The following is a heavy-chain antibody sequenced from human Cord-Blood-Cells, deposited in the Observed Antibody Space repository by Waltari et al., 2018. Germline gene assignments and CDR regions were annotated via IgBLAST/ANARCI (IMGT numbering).Heavy chain of an antibody. Sequence: QVQLVESGGGVVQPGRSLRLSCAASGFTFSSYGMHWVRQAPGKGLEWVAVISYDGSKKYLGDSVKGRFTIARDNSKNALDLQMNSLRAEDTAVYYCAKPAGRIVWFRGGEIDYWGQGTLVTVSA. D-gene: IGHD3-10*01. CDR3: AKPAGRIVWFRGGEIDY. CDR2: ISYDGSKK. J-gene: IGHJ4*02. V-gene: IGHV3-30*18. CDR1: GFTFSSYG.